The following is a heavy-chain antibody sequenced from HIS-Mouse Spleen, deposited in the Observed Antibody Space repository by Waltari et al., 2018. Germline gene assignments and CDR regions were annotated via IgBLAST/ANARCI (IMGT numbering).Heavy chain of an antibody. CDR3: AREIPYSSSWYDWYFDL. CDR2: IYYSGST. V-gene: IGHV4-39*07. J-gene: IGHJ2*01. Sequence: HLQLQESGPGLVKPSETLSLTCTVSGCSISSSNYYWGWIRQPPGKGLVWIGSIYYSGSTYYNPSLKSRVTISVDTSKNQFSLKLSSVTAADTAVYYCAREIPYSSSWYDWYFDLWGRGTLVTVSS. CDR1: GCSISSSNYY. D-gene: IGHD6-13*01.